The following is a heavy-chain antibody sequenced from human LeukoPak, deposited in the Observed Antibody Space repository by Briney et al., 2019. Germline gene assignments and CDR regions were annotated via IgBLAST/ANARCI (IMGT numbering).Heavy chain of an antibody. V-gene: IGHV4-59*02. CDR3: ARGSGTTIFDY. Sequence: PSETLSLTCTVSGVSVSSHYWSWIRQPPGKGPGWIAYIYSSGSTNYNPSLKSRVTISLDTSKNQFSLNLSSVTAADTAVYYCARGSGTTIFDYWGQGTLVTVSS. CDR1: GVSVSSHY. J-gene: IGHJ4*02. D-gene: IGHD1-14*01. CDR2: IYSSGST.